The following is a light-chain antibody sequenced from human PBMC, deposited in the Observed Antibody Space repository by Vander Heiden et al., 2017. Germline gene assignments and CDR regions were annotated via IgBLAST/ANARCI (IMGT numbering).Light chain of an antibody. CDR3: MQALQTPFT. CDR2: LGS. CDR1: LRLLHSNGYNY. J-gene: IGKJ3*01. V-gene: IGKV2-28*01. Sequence: IVMTQSPLSLPVTPGEPASISCRSRLRLLHSNGYNYLDWYLQKPGQSPQLLIYLGSNRASGVPDRFSGSGSGTDFTLKISRVEAEDVGVYYCMQALQTPFTFGPGTKVDIK.